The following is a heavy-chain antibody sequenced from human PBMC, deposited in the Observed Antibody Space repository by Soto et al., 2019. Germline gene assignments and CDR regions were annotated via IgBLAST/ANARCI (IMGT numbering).Heavy chain of an antibody. D-gene: IGHD6-13*01. V-gene: IGHV1-69*13. CDR1: GGTFSSYA. Sequence: SVKVSCKASGGTFSSYAISWVRQAPGQGLEWMGGIIPIFGTANYAQKFQGRVTITADESTSTAYMELSSLRSEDTAVYYCTLDRSGYSSSWCFDYWGQGALVTVSS. CDR3: TLDRSGYSSSWCFDY. CDR2: IIPIFGTA. J-gene: IGHJ4*02.